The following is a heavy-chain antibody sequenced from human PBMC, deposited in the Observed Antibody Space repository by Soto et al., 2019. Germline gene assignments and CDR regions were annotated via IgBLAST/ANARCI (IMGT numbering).Heavy chain of an antibody. J-gene: IGHJ4*02. CDR1: GYTLTSYY. V-gene: IGHV1-46*04. Sequence: QVQLVQSGAEVKKPGASVKISCKASGYTLTSYYMHWVRQAPGQGLEWMGIINPRGGSTSYAQRLEGRITMTRDTSTSTVYMELSSLTSGDTAMYYCARDADYGDSGDFDYWGQGTLVTVSS. CDR2: INPRGGST. CDR3: ARDADYGDSGDFDY. D-gene: IGHD4-17*01.